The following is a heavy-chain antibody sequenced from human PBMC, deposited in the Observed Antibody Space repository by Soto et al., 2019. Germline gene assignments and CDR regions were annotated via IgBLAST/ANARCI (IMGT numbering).Heavy chain of an antibody. J-gene: IGHJ4*02. D-gene: IGHD3-22*01. CDR1: GFTFSNAW. V-gene: IGHV3-15*07. Sequence: EVQLVESGGGLVKPGGSLRLSCAASGFTFSNAWMNWVRQAPGKGLEWVGRIKSKTDGGTTDYAAPVKGRFTISRDDSQNTLYLKMNSLKTEDTAVYYCTTDQRRLTYYSDSSGYYWYYFDYWGQGTLVTVSS. CDR2: IKSKTDGGTT. CDR3: TTDQRRLTYYSDSSGYYWYYFDY.